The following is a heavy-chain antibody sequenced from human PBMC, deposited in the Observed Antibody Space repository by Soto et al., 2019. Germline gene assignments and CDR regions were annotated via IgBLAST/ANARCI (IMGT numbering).Heavy chain of an antibody. CDR1: GDSMNSHY. CDR3: ASFPVIPGRDSPLIFDY. CDR2: VYFTEST. Sequence: SETLSLTCTVTGDSMNSHYWSWLRQPPGKALEWMGYVYFTESTNYSPSLESRLTILVDTSKNQFSLKLTSVTAADTAVYYCASFPVIPGRDSPLIFDYWGQGTLVT. J-gene: IGHJ4*01. D-gene: IGHD3-22*01. V-gene: IGHV4-59*08.